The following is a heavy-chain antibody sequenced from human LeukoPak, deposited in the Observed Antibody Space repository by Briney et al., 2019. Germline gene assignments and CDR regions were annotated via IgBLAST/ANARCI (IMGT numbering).Heavy chain of an antibody. CDR3: ARASGGSQGN. CDR1: GGSISSYY. Sequence: SETLSLTCTVSGGSISSYYWSWIRQPPGKGLEWIGSIYHSGSTYYNPSLKSRVTISVDTSKNQFSLKLSSVTAADTAVYYCARASGGSQGNWGQGTLVTVSS. D-gene: IGHD3-10*01. V-gene: IGHV4-38-2*02. J-gene: IGHJ4*02. CDR2: IYHSGST.